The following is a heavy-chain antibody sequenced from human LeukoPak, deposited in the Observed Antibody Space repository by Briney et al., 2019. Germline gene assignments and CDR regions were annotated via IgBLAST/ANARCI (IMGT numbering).Heavy chain of an antibody. Sequence: GASVKVSCKASGYTFTSYGISWVRQAPGQGLEWMGWINPNSGGTNYAQKFQGRVTMTRDTSISTAYMELSRLRSDDTAVYYCARDSPYYDILTGYLRNWFDPWGQGTLVTVSS. D-gene: IGHD3-9*01. CDR2: INPNSGGT. V-gene: IGHV1-2*02. J-gene: IGHJ5*02. CDR3: ARDSPYYDILTGYLRNWFDP. CDR1: GYTFTSYG.